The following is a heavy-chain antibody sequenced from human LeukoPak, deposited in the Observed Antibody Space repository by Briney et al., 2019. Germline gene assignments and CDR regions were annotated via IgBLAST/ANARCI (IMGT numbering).Heavy chain of an antibody. J-gene: IGHJ4*02. CDR2: ISVSGGST. D-gene: IGHD3-22*01. Sequence: AGGSLRLSCAASGFTFSSYAMTWVRQAPGKGLEWVLGISVSGGSTYYADSVKGRFTISRDKSKNTLYLQMNSLRAEDTAVYYCAKELRSDSSAYSYFDYWGQGTLVTVSS. CDR1: GFTFSSYA. V-gene: IGHV3-23*01. CDR3: AKELRSDSSAYSYFDY.